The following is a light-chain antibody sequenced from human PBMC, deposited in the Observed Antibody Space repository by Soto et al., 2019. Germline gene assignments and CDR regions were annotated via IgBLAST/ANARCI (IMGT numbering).Light chain of an antibody. Sequence: EIVLTQSPAILSLSPRERATLSCRASQSVSSYLTWYQQKPGQAPSLLIYAASNRATGIPARFSGSGSGTDFTLTISSLQPEDFATYYCLQDYNYPLTFGGGTKVDIK. CDR3: LQDYNYPLT. CDR1: QSVSSY. CDR2: AAS. J-gene: IGKJ4*01. V-gene: IGKV3-11*01.